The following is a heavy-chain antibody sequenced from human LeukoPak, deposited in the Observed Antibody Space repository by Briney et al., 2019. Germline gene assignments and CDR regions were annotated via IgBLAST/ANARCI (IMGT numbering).Heavy chain of an antibody. J-gene: IGHJ4*02. CDR2: IKLDGSEK. D-gene: IGHD3-3*01. V-gene: IGHV3-7*03. Sequence: TGGSLRLSCAASGFTFSSYWMSWVRQTPGKGLEWAANIKLDGSEKNYVDSVKGRFTISRDNTKNSLYLQMNSLRAEDTAVFYCARDQYDTWSRRGNFDSWGQGTLVIVSS. CDR3: ARDQYDTWSRRGNFDS. CDR1: GFTFSSYW.